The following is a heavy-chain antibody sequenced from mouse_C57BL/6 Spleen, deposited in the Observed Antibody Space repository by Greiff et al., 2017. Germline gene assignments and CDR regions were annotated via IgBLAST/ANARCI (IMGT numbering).Heavy chain of an antibody. V-gene: IGHV14-3*01. D-gene: IGHD1-1*01. Sequence: VQLQQSVAELVRPGASVKLSCTASGFNIKNTYMHWVKQRPEQGLEWIGRIDPANGNTKYAPKVQGKAPITADTSSNTAYQHLSSLTTEDTAIYCCARDYGSYWYFDVWGTGTTVTVSS. CDR2: IDPANGNT. J-gene: IGHJ1*03. CDR1: GFNIKNTY. CDR3: ARDYGSYWYFDV.